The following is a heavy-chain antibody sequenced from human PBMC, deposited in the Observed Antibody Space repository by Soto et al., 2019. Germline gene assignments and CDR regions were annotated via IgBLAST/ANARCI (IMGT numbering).Heavy chain of an antibody. Sequence: QVQLVESGGGVVPPGRSLRLSCAASGFTFSSYGMHWVRQAPGKGLEWVAVIWYDGSNKYYADSVKGRFTISRDNSKNTLDLQMNSLRAEDTAVYYCARDERSDGDSKFDYWCQGTLVTVSS. CDR1: GFTFSSYG. V-gene: IGHV3-33*01. CDR2: IWYDGSNK. D-gene: IGHD2-15*01. J-gene: IGHJ4*02. CDR3: ARDERSDGDSKFDY.